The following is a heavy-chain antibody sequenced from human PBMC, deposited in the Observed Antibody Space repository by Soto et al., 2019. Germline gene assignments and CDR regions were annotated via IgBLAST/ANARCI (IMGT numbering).Heavy chain of an antibody. D-gene: IGHD4-4*01. J-gene: IGHJ4*02. Sequence: ASVKVSCKASGYTFTSYGISWVRQAPGQGLEWMGWISAYNGNTNYAQKLQGRVTMTTDTSTNTAYMELRSLRSDDTAVYYCARERSSHSQLDYWGQGTLVTVSS. CDR1: GYTFTSYG. CDR3: ARERSSHSQLDY. CDR2: ISAYNGNT. V-gene: IGHV1-18*01.